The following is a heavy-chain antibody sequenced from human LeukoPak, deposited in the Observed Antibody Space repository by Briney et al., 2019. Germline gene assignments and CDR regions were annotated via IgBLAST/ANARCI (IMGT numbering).Heavy chain of an antibody. D-gene: IGHD2-15*01. CDR3: ARGGGSIRHSYYYYVDV. CDR1: GFIFSNYW. Sequence: GGSLRLSCAASGFIFSNYWMQWVRQAPGKGLEWVANIRQDGSETYYVDSVKGRFTISRDNAKNSLYLRMNSLRDEDTALYYCARGGGSIRHSYYYYVDVWGKGTSVTVSS. CDR2: IRQDGSET. V-gene: IGHV3-7*03. J-gene: IGHJ6*03.